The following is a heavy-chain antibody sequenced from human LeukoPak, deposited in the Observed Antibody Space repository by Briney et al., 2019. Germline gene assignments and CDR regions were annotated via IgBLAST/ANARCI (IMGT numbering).Heavy chain of an antibody. CDR1: GGSISSNY. CDR2: IYTSGST. Sequence: SETLSLTCTVSGGSISSNYWSWIRQPAGKGLEWIGRIYTSGSTNYNPSLKSRVTMSVDTSKNQFSLKLSSVTAADTAVYYCARGDGDCSSTSCYASAFDIWGQGTMVTVSS. D-gene: IGHD2-2*01. V-gene: IGHV4-4*07. J-gene: IGHJ3*02. CDR3: ARGDGDCSSTSCYASAFDI.